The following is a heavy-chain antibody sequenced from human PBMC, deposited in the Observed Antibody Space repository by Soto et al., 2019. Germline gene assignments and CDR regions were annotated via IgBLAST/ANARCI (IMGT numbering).Heavy chain of an antibody. V-gene: IGHV4-30-2*01. J-gene: IGHJ4*02. CDR1: GCSISSGGYS. Sequence: TLSLTCAVSGCSISSGGYSLSWIRQPPGKGLEWIGYIYHSGSTYYNPSLKSRVTISVDRSKNQFSLKLSSVTAADTAVYYCARGGHYDILTGYFDYWGQGTLVTVSS. CDR2: IYHSGST. CDR3: ARGGHYDILTGYFDY. D-gene: IGHD3-9*01.